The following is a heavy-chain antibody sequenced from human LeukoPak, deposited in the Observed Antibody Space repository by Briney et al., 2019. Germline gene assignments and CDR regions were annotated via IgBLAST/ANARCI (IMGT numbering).Heavy chain of an antibody. D-gene: IGHD4-17*01. CDR3: AREGNDYGDPNFDY. CDR2: IYYSGST. Sequence: PSETLSLTCTVSGGSISSYYWSWIRQPPGKGLEWIRYIYYSGSTNYNPSLKSRVTISVDTSKNQFSLKLSSVTAADTAVYYCAREGNDYGDPNFDYWGQGTLVTVSS. V-gene: IGHV4-59*01. CDR1: GGSISSYY. J-gene: IGHJ4*02.